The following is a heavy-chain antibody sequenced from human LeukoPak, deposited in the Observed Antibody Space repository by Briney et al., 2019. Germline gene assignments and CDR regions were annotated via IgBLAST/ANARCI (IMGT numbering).Heavy chain of an antibody. D-gene: IGHD5-18*01. CDR1: GYTFSSYG. J-gene: IGHJ4*02. V-gene: IGHV1-18*01. CDR2: ISGYSDSS. CDR3: ARASSTQIQLWYLDY. Sequence: ASVKASCKASGYTFSSYGISWVRQAPGQGLEWLGWISGYSDSSHYGQSVQGRVTMITDAATSTAYLELRSLRSDDTAVYYCARASSTQIQLWYLDYWGQGTLVTVSS.